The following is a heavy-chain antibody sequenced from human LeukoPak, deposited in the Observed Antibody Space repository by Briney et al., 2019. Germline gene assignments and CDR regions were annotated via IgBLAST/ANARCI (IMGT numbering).Heavy chain of an antibody. J-gene: IGHJ5*02. CDR2: IHTSGDT. D-gene: IGHD3-3*01. CDR3: IFFVDSNH. V-gene: IGHV3-53*01. CDR1: GLTGSHNY. Sequence: PGGSLRLSCAASGLTGSHNYVSWVRQDPATGLEWVSAIHTSGDTCYADSVKVRLTISRDTSKHTLYLQINSLRVDDTSVYYCIFFVDSNHWGQGTLVTVSS.